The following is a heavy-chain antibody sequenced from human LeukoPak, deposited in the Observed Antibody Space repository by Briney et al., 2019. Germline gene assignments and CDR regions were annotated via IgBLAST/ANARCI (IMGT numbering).Heavy chain of an antibody. V-gene: IGHV4-30-4*01. CDR3: ARVRMESWFDP. J-gene: IGHJ5*02. Sequence: SETLSLTCTVSGGSISSGDYYWSWIRQPPGKGLEWIGYIYYSGSTYYNPSLKSRVTISVDTSKNQFSLKLSSVTAADTAVYYCARVRMESWFDPWGQGTLVTVSS. CDR2: IYYSGST. D-gene: IGHD3-3*01. CDR1: GGSISSGDYY.